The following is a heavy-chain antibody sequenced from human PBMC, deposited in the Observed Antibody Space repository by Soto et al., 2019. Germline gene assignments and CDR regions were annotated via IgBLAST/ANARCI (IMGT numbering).Heavy chain of an antibody. CDR3: ARENSSFDY. J-gene: IGHJ4*02. D-gene: IGHD2-15*01. Sequence: QIQLLQSGAEVKKPGASVKVTCKASGYTFRNFGISWVRQAPGQGLEWMGWISAYNANANYAQKFQGRLTMTAETSTSTAYRELRRLRSDDTAVYYCARENSSFDYWGQGTLVTVSS. V-gene: IGHV1-18*01. CDR2: ISAYNANA. CDR1: GYTFRNFG.